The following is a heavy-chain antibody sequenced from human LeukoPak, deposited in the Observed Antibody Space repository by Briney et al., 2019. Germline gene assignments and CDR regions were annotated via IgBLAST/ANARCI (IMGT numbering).Heavy chain of an antibody. CDR3: ARENHVFWFGELPPRSDY. CDR2: INPNSGGT. D-gene: IGHD3-10*01. Sequence: GASVKVSCKASGYTFTSYGISWVRQAPGQGLEWMGWINPNSGGTNYAQKFQGRVTMTRDTSISTAYMELSRLRSDDTAVYYCARENHVFWFGELPPRSDYWGQGTLVAVSS. CDR1: GYTFTSYG. V-gene: IGHV1-2*02. J-gene: IGHJ4*02.